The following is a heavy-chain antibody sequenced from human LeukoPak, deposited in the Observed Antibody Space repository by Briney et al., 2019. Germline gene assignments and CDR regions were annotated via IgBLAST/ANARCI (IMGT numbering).Heavy chain of an antibody. J-gene: IGHJ4*02. V-gene: IGHV4-34*01. CDR1: GGSFSGYY. D-gene: IGHD3-10*01. CDR3: ARGGEYGSGSYWEEFDY. CDR2: INHSGST. Sequence: PSETLSLTCAVYGGSFSGYYWSWIRQPPGKGLEWIGEINHSGSTNYNPSLKSRVTISVDTSKNQFSLKLSSVTAADTAVYYCARGGEYGSGSYWEEFDYWGQGTLVTVSS.